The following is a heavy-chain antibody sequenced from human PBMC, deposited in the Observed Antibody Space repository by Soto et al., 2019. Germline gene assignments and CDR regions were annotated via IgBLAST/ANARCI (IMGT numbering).Heavy chain of an antibody. D-gene: IGHD1-20*01. CDR2: IYSRDSDT. J-gene: IGHJ4*02. V-gene: IGHV5-51*01. Sequence: PGESLKISCQGSGYRFTNFWIGWVRQRPGKGLEWMGIIYSRDSDTRYSPSFQGQVTISVDSSISTAYLQWRSLKASDTAIYYCARAKYNHKDGDFDFWGQGTLVTVSS. CDR3: ARAKYNHKDGDFDF. CDR1: GYRFTNFW.